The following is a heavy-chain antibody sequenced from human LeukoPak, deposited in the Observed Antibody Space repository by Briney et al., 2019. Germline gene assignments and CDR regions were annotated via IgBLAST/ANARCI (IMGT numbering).Heavy chain of an antibody. V-gene: IGHV1-69*13. Sequence: SVKVSCRASGGTFSSYAISWVRQAPGQGLEWMGGIIPIFGTANYAQKFQGRVTITADESTSTAYMELSSLRSEDTAVYYCARALGYCSSTSCYLPHWGQGTLVTVSS. J-gene: IGHJ4*02. D-gene: IGHD2-2*01. CDR2: IIPIFGTA. CDR1: GGTFSSYA. CDR3: ARALGYCSSTSCYLPH.